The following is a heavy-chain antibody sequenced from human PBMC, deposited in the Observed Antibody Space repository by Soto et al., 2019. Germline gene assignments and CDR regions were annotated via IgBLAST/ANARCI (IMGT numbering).Heavy chain of an antibody. Sequence: GGSLRLSCAASGFTFSSYSMNWVRKAPGKGLEWVSYISSSSSTIYYADSVKGRFTISRDNAKNSLYLQMNSLRAEDTAVYYCAAKWELLFDPWGQGTLVTVSS. CDR3: AAKWELLFDP. CDR1: GFTFSSYS. CDR2: ISSSSSTI. J-gene: IGHJ5*02. V-gene: IGHV3-48*01. D-gene: IGHD1-26*01.